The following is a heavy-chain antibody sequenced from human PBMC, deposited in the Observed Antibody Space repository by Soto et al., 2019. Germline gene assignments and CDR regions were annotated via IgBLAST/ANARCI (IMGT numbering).Heavy chain of an antibody. D-gene: IGHD2-15*01. V-gene: IGHV4-4*02. J-gene: IGHJ4*02. CDR1: GGSISSSNW. CDR3: AGGGYCSGSSCYSDDY. Sequence: SETLSLTCAVSGGSISSSNWWSWVRQPPGKGLEWIGEIYHSGSTNYNPSLKSRVTMSVDKSKNQFSLKLSSVTAADTAVYYCAGGGYCSGSSCYSDDYWGQGTLVTVSS. CDR2: IYHSGST.